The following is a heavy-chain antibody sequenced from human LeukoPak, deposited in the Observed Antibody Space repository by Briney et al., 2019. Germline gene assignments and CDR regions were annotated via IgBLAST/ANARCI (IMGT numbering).Heavy chain of an antibody. Sequence: KTSETLSLTCAVYGGSFSGYYWSWIRQPPGKGLEWIGEINHSGSTNYNPSLKSRVTISVDTSKNQFSLKLSSMTAADTAVYYCARGGNSSGNFDYWGQGTLVTVSS. CDR3: ARGGNSSGNFDY. CDR1: GGSFSGYY. CDR2: INHSGST. J-gene: IGHJ4*02. V-gene: IGHV4-34*01. D-gene: IGHD6-19*01.